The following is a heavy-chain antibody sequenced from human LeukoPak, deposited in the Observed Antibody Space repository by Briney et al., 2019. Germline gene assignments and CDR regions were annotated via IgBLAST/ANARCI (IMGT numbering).Heavy chain of an antibody. CDR3: ASPPPSHDFWSGFPAFDY. CDR2: MYHSGST. Sequence: SETLSLTCTVSGYSISIGYYWGWIRQSPGKGLEWIATMYHSGSTYYNPSLKSRVTISVDTSKDQFSLKVSSVTAADTAVYYCASPPPSHDFWSGFPAFDYWGQGALVTVSS. J-gene: IGHJ4*02. CDR1: GYSISIGYY. V-gene: IGHV4-38-2*02. D-gene: IGHD3-3*01.